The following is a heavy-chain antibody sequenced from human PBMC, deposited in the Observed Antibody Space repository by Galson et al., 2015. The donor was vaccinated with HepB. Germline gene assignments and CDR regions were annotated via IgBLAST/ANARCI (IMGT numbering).Heavy chain of an antibody. V-gene: IGHV3-21*01. D-gene: IGHD3-22*01. J-gene: IGHJ4*02. CDR3: ARPYYDDRGGGDYYFDY. CDR2: ISSSSSYI. Sequence: SLRLSCAASGFTFSSYSMNWVRQAPGKGLEWVSSISSSSSYIYYADSVKGRFTISRDNAKNSLYLQMNSLRAEDTAVYYCARPYYDDRGGGDYYFDYWGQGTLVTVSS. CDR1: GFTFSSYS.